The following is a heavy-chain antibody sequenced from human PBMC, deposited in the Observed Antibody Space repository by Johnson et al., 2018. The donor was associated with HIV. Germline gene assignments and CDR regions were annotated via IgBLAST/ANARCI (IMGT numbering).Heavy chain of an antibody. CDR2: IGTAGDT. CDR1: GFTFSSYD. V-gene: IGHV3-13*01. Sequence: VQLVESGGVVVQPGGSLRLSCAASGFTFSSYDMHWVRQATGKGLEWVSAIGTAGDTYYPGSVKGRFTISRENAKNSLYLQMNSLRAEDTAVYYCARERIGYSSSGDAFDLWGQETVVTVAS. D-gene: IGHD2-2*01. J-gene: IGHJ3*01. CDR3: ARERIGYSSSGDAFDL.